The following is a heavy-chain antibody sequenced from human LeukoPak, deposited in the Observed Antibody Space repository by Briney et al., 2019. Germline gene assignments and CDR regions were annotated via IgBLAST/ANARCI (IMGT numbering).Heavy chain of an antibody. D-gene: IGHD1-26*01. CDR1: GGSISSYS. CDR3: ARAPLGARFDY. CDR2: IYHSGST. Sequence: PSETLSLTCTVSGGSISSYSWSWIRQPPGKGLEWIGYIYHSGSTYYNPSLKSRVTISVDRSKNQFSLKLSSVTAADTAVYYCARAPLGARFDYWGQGTLVTVSS. V-gene: IGHV4-30-2*01. J-gene: IGHJ4*02.